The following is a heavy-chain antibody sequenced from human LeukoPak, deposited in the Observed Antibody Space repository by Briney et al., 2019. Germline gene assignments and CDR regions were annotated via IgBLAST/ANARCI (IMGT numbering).Heavy chain of an antibody. Sequence: GASVKVSCKASGYTFTSYYMHWVRQAPGQGLEWMGIINPSGGSTSYAQKFQGRVTMTRDTSTSTVYMELSSLRSEDTAVYYCAREGSYCGGDCSDGMGVWGQGTTVTVSS. D-gene: IGHD2-21*02. CDR2: INPSGGST. CDR1: GYTFTSYY. V-gene: IGHV1-46*01. CDR3: AREGSYCGGDCSDGMGV. J-gene: IGHJ6*02.